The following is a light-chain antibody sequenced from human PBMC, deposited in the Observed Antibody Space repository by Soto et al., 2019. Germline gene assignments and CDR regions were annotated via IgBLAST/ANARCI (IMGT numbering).Light chain of an antibody. V-gene: IGKV1-8*01. Sequence: IRMTQSPSSLSASTGDRDTITCRASQGISSYLAWYQQKPGKAPKLLIYAASTLQSGVPSRFSGSGSGTDFTLTISCLQSEDFATYYCQQYYSYPPLTFGGGTKVEIK. J-gene: IGKJ4*01. CDR2: AAS. CDR3: QQYYSYPPLT. CDR1: QGISSY.